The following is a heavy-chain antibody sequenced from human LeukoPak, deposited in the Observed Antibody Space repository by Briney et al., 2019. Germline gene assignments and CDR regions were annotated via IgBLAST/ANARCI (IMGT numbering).Heavy chain of an antibody. CDR3: ARQIDVDTAMVTFPFDY. Sequence: SETLSLTCTVSGGSISSSSYYWGWIRQPPGKGLEWNGSIYYSGSTYYNPSLKSRVTISVDTSKNQFSLKLSSVTAADTAVYYCARQIDVDTAMVTFPFDYWGQGTLVTVSS. CDR2: IYYSGST. V-gene: IGHV4-39*01. J-gene: IGHJ4*02. D-gene: IGHD5-18*01. CDR1: GGSISSSSYY.